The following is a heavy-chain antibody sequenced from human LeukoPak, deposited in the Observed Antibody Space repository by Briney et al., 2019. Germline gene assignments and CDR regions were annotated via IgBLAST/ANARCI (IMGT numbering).Heavy chain of an antibody. D-gene: IGHD3-22*01. CDR2: IYYSGTT. CDR1: GGSMSSSRYY. CDR3: ARSAYYYDGNADY. Sequence: SETLSLTCTVSGGSMSSSRYYWGWIRQPPGKGLEWVGNIYYSGTTYFNPSLESRVNMSVDTSKSQFSLNLGSVTATDTAVYYCARSAYYYDGNADYWGQGVLVTVSS. V-gene: IGHV4-39*01. J-gene: IGHJ4*02.